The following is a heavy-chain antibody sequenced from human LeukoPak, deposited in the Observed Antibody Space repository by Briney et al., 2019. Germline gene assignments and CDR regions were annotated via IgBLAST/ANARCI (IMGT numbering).Heavy chain of an antibody. J-gene: IGHJ4*02. CDR1: EFSVGSNY. CDR3: AKDQRDGYNWRYFDY. Sequence: GGSLRLSCAASEFSVGSNYMTWVRQAPGKGLEWVSLIYSGGSTYYADSVKGRFTISRDNSKNTLYLQMNSLRAEDTAVYYCAKDQRDGYNWRYFDYWGQGTLVTVSS. D-gene: IGHD5-24*01. CDR2: IYSGGST. V-gene: IGHV3-66*01.